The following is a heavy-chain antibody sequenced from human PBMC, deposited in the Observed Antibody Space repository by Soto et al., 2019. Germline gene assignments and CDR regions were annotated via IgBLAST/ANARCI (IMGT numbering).Heavy chain of an antibody. CDR1: GFSFSTYT. CDR3: ASVHAPGIAAAGPH. V-gene: IGHV3-23*01. D-gene: IGHD6-13*01. Sequence: GGSLRLSCAASGFSFSTYTMSWVRRAPGKGLEWVSAISGSGGSPSYADSVQGRFTISRDNPKKTLYLQMSSLRAEDTAVYYCASVHAPGIAAAGPHWGQGTLVTVSS. CDR2: ISGSGGSP. J-gene: IGHJ4*02.